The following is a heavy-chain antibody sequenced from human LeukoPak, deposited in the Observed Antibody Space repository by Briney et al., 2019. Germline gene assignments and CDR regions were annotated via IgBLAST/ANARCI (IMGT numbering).Heavy chain of an antibody. V-gene: IGHV3-53*01. Sequence: GGSLRLSCAASGFTVSYNYMSWVRQAPGKGLEWVSVIYSGGSTYNADSVKGGFTISRDNSKNTLYLQMNSLRAKDTAVYYCAREVPVGVKGAFDYWGQGTLVTVSS. CDR1: GFTVSYNY. CDR2: IYSGGST. J-gene: IGHJ4*02. D-gene: IGHD3-10*01. CDR3: AREVPVGVKGAFDY.